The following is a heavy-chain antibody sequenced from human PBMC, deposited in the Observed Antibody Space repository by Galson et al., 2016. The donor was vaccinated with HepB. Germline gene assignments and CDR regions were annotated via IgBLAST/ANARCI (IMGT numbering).Heavy chain of an antibody. CDR3: ATLLDLIIVPGTFDS. V-gene: IGHV3-11*01. J-gene: IGHJ4*02. CDR1: GLPFSDSY. D-gene: IGHD2-15*01. Sequence: SLRLSCAASGLPFSDSYMSWIRQAPGKGLEWISYISNTGNTIYYADSVKGRFTISRDNAKNSVYLQMNTLRGEDTAVYNCATLLDLIIVPGTFDSCGQVTRVTVSS. CDR2: ISNTGNTI.